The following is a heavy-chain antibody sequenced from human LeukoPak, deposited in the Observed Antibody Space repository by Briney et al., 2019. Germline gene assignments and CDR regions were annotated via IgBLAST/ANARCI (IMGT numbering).Heavy chain of an antibody. Sequence: GGSLRLSCAASGFTFSSYGMHWVRQAPGKGLEWVAVIWYDGTNKYYADSVKGRFTISRDNSKNTLFLQMNILRAEDTAVYYCARAAYDSSGYLTLWGQRTLVAVSS. CDR3: ARAAYDSSGYLTL. J-gene: IGHJ4*02. CDR1: GFTFSSYG. CDR2: IWYDGTNK. D-gene: IGHD3-22*01. V-gene: IGHV3-33*01.